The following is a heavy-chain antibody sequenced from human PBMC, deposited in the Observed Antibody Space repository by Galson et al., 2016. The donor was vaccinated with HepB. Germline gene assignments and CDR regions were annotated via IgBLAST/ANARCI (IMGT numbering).Heavy chain of an antibody. CDR2: IRPDGGLS. D-gene: IGHD3-16*01. CDR1: GFTFSNYW. CDR3: VREPMGGSPTDYDH. J-gene: IGHJ4*02. V-gene: IGHV3-7*03. Sequence: SLRLSCATSGFTFSNYWMTWVRQAPGKGLEWVANIRPDGGLSYHVESVQGRFTISRDNTRSSLYLQMNSLRGEDTAVYYCVREPMGGSPTDYDHWGQGTLVIVSS.